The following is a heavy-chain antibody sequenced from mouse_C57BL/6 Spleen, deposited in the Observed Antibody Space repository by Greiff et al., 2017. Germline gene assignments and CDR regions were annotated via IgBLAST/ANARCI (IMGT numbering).Heavy chain of an antibody. CDR1: GFNIKDYY. J-gene: IGHJ3*01. CDR2: IDPEDGET. V-gene: IGHV14-2*01. Sequence: EVMLVESGAELVKPGASVKLSCTASGFNIKDYYMHWVKQRTEQGLEWIGRIDPEDGETKYAPKFQGKATITADTSSNTAYLQLSSLTSEDTAVYYGARGRNDDDSEAWFAYWGQGTLVTVSA. D-gene: IGHD2-4*01. CDR3: ARGRNDDDSEAWFAY.